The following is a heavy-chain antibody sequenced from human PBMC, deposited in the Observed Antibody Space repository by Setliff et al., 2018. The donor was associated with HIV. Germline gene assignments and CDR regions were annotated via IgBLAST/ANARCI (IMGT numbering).Heavy chain of an antibody. CDR2: ISAYNGDT. Sequence: GASVKVSCKASGYTFSNYGITWVRQAPGQGPEWMGWISAYNGDTNYAQKFQGRFTMTTDTSTSTAYMELRSLRSDDTTVYYCTRDEFYYGSGNYYKVDYFDPWGQGTLVTVSS. J-gene: IGHJ5*02. D-gene: IGHD3-10*01. V-gene: IGHV1-18*01. CDR1: GYTFSNYG. CDR3: TRDEFYYGSGNYYKVDYFDP.